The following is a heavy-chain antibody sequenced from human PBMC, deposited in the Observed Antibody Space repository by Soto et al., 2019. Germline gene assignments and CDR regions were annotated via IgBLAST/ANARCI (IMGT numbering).Heavy chain of an antibody. J-gene: IGHJ4*02. Sequence: SETLSLTCTVSGGSMNVHFWSWIRQSAGKGLEWIGHIYISGTTMYNPSLKSRVTMSVDPPKNQLSLKLTSVTAADTAVYYCARINGGSPDFWGQGTLVTVSS. D-gene: IGHD2-15*01. V-gene: IGHV4-4*07. CDR2: IYISGTT. CDR1: GGSMNVHF. CDR3: ARINGGSPDF.